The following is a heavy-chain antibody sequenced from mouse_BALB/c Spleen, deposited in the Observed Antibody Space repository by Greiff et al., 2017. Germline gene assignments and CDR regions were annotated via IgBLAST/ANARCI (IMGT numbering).Heavy chain of an antibody. V-gene: IGHV5-6-5*01. Sequence: EVQLMESGGGLVKPGGSLKLSCAASGFTFSSYAMSWVRQTPEKRLEWVATISSGGSTYYPDSVKGRFTISGDNDRNILYLQMSSLKSEDTAMYYCARGREARVLTTVVARHFDYWGQGTTLTVSS. CDR1: GFTFSSYA. CDR2: ISSGGST. J-gene: IGHJ2*01. D-gene: IGHD1-1*01. CDR3: ARGREARVLTTVVARHFDY.